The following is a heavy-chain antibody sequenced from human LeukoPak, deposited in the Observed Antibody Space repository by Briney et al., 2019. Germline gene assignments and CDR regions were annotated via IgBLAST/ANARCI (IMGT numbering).Heavy chain of an antibody. CDR2: IYNSGST. D-gene: IGHD6-13*01. CDR3: ARSAFLATAPGLYYFDY. V-gene: IGHV4-4*07. Sequence: SETLSLTCTVSGGSISSYYWSWIRQPAGKGLEWIGHIYNSGSTNYNPSLKGRVTMSVATSKSQFSLHLSSVTAANTAVYYCARSAFLATAPGLYYFDYWGQGTLVAVSS. J-gene: IGHJ4*02. CDR1: GGSISSYY.